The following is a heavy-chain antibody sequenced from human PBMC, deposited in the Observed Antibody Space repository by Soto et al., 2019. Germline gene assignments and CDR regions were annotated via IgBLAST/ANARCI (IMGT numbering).Heavy chain of an antibody. Sequence: ASVKVSCKASGYTFTSYSMHWVRQAPGQRLEWMGWINAGNGNTKYAQKFQGRVTITRDTSASTAYMELSSLRSEDTAVYYCAGGYHCSSTSCYAFDIWGQGTMVTVSS. V-gene: IGHV1-3*01. CDR2: INAGNGNT. CDR3: AGGYHCSSTSCYAFDI. CDR1: GYTFTSYS. D-gene: IGHD2-2*01. J-gene: IGHJ3*02.